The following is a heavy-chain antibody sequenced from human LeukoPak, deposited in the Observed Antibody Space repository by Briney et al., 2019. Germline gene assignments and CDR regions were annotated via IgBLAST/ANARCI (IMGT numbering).Heavy chain of an antibody. J-gene: IGHJ4*02. CDR1: GFTFSSSS. CDR3: AKLVNY. D-gene: IGHD2-21*01. Sequence: GGSLRLSCVASGFTFSSSSMSWVRQAPGKGLECVSSIRASDGRTYYGDSVEGRFTISRDNSKNTLYLQMNSLRAEDTAVYYCAKLVNYWGQGLLVTASS. V-gene: IGHV3-23*01. CDR2: IRASDGRT.